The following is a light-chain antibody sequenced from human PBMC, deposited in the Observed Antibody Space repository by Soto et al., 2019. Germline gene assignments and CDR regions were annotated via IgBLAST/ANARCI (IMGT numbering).Light chain of an antibody. Sequence: EIVLTQSPGTLSLSPGERATLSCRASQSVSSSYLAWYQHHPGQAPRLLIYGASSRATGIPDRFSGSGSGTDFTLTISRLEPEDFAVYYCQQYSSSPGLTFGGGTKVEIK. J-gene: IGKJ4*01. CDR2: GAS. CDR3: QQYSSSPGLT. CDR1: QSVSSSY. V-gene: IGKV3-20*01.